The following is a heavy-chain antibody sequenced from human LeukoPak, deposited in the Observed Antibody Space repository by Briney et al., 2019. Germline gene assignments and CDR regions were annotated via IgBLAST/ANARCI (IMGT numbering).Heavy chain of an antibody. CDR3: AKESPQFDY. J-gene: IGHJ4*02. V-gene: IGHV3-23*01. Sequence: GGSRGLSCTASGFTFSSYAMSWFRKAPGKGLEWISSISAGGDITHYADSMQGRFTISRDNSKNTLYLQMNSLRAEDTAVYYCAKESPQFDYWGQGTLVTVSS. CDR2: ISAGGDIT. CDR1: GFTFSSYA.